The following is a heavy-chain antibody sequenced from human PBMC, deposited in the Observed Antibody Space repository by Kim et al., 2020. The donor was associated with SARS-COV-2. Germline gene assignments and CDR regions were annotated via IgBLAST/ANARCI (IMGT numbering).Heavy chain of an antibody. V-gene: IGHV3-33*05. CDR2: ISYDGSNK. D-gene: IGHD3-22*01. J-gene: IGHJ4*02. CDR1: GFTFSSYG. Sequence: GGSLRLSCAASGFTFSSYGMHWVRQAPGKGLEWVAVISYDGSNKYYADSVKGRFTISRDNSKNTLYLQMNSLRAEDTAVYYCARESGYYYDSSGLLGDYWGQGTLVTVSS. CDR3: ARESGYYYDSSGLLGDY.